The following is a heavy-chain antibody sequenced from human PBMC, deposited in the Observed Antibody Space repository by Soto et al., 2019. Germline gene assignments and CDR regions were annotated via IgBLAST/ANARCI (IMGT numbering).Heavy chain of an antibody. CDR1: GFTFSSYW. CDR2: INSDGSST. V-gene: IGHV3-74*01. Sequence: GGSLRLSCAASGFTFSSYWMHWVRQAPGKGLVWVSRINSDGSSTSYADSVKGRFTISRDNAKNTLYLQMNSLRAEDTAVYYCARDETTVTRHYYYYMDVWGKGTTVTVSS. D-gene: IGHD4-17*01. CDR3: ARDETTVTRHYYYYMDV. J-gene: IGHJ6*03.